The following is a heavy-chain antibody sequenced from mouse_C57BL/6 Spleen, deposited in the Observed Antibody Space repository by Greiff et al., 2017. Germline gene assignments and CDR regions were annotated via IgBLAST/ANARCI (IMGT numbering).Heavy chain of an antibody. CDR3: ARSGYDYDAGFAY. J-gene: IGHJ3*01. CDR1: GYTFTSYW. V-gene: IGHV1-64*01. CDR2: IHPNSGST. Sequence: QVQLQQPGAELVKPGASVKLSCKASGYTFTSYWMHWVKQRPGQGLEWIGMIHPNSGSTNYNEKFKSKATLTVDKSSSAAYMQLSSLTSEDSAVYYCARSGYDYDAGFAYWGQGTLVTVSA. D-gene: IGHD2-4*01.